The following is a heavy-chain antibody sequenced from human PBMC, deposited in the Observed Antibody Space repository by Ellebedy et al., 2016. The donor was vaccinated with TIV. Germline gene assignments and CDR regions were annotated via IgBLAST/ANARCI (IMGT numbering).Heavy chain of an antibody. CDR1: GYSFTSYW. V-gene: IGHV5-51*01. J-gene: IGHJ2*01. CDR3: ARHPYSSGWYWYFDL. CDR2: IYPGDSDT. Sequence: GGSLRLXCKGSGYSFTSYWISWVRQMPGKGLEWMGIIYPGDSDTRYSPSFQGQVTISADKSISTAYLQWSSLKASDTAMYYCARHPYSSGWYWYFDLWGRGTLVTVSS. D-gene: IGHD6-19*01.